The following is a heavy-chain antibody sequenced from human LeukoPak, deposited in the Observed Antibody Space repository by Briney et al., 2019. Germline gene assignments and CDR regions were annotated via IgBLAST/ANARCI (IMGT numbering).Heavy chain of an antibody. V-gene: IGHV4-39*02. CDR2: IYYSGST. D-gene: IGHD3-22*01. Sequence: PSETLSLTCTVSVGSISSSSYYWGWIRQPPGKGLEWIGSIYYSGSTYYNPSLKSRVTISVDTSKNQFSLKLSSVTAADTAVYYCAREDYYDSSGYYYGFDYWGQGTLVTVSS. J-gene: IGHJ4*02. CDR1: VGSISSSSYY. CDR3: AREDYYDSSGYYYGFDY.